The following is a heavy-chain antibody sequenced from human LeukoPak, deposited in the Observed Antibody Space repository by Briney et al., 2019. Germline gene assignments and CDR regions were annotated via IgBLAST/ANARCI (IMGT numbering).Heavy chain of an antibody. CDR3: ARGGIAAAGTFDY. CDR1: GFTFSSYS. V-gene: IGHV3-21*01. J-gene: IGHJ4*02. D-gene: IGHD6-13*01. CDR2: ISSSSSYI. Sequence: PGGSLRLSCAASGFTFSSYSMNWVRQAPGKGLEWASSISSSSSYIYYADSVKGRFTISRDNAKNSLYLQMNSLRAEDTAVYYCARGGIAAAGTFDYWGQGTLVTVSS.